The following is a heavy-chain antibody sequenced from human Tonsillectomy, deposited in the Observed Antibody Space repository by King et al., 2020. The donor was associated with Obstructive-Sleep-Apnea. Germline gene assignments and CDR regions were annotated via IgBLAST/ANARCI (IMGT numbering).Heavy chain of an antibody. V-gene: IGHV3-23*04. D-gene: IGHD6-13*01. CDR3: AKERQQLLDY. CDR2: ISSRGGGT. CDR1: GFTFNSYA. Sequence: VQLVESGGTLVQPGGSLRLSCAASGFTFNSYAMSWVPQAPGKGLEWVSGISSRGGGTYYADSVKGRFPISRDNSKNTLYLQLNSLRAEETAVYYCAKERQQLLDYWGQGTLVTVSS. J-gene: IGHJ4*02.